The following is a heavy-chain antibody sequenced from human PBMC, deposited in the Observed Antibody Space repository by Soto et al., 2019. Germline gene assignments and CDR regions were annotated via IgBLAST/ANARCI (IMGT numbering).Heavy chain of an antibody. J-gene: IGHJ5*01. D-gene: IGHD6-13*01. CDR1: GGTFSSYA. CDR3: ARARDRIAAGDNWFDP. V-gene: IGHV1-69*13. CDR2: IIPIFGTA. Sequence: ASVKVSFKASGGTFSSYAISWVRQAPGQGLEWMGGIIPIFGTANYAQKFQGRVTITANESTSTAYMELSSLRSEDTAVYYCARARDRIAAGDNWFDPWGQGTLVTVSS.